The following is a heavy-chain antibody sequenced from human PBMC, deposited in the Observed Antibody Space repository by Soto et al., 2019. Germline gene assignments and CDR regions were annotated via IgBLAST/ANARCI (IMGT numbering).Heavy chain of an antibody. CDR3: AREGSGYSTPRYYYGMDV. V-gene: IGHV5-51*01. D-gene: IGHD6-25*01. Sequence: PGESLKISCKGSGYSFTSYWIGWVRQMPGKGLEWMGIIYPGDSDTRYSPSFQGQVTISADKSISTAYLQWSSLKASDTAMYYCAREGSGYSTPRYYYGMDVWGQGTTVTVSS. CDR1: GYSFTSYW. CDR2: IYPGDSDT. J-gene: IGHJ6*02.